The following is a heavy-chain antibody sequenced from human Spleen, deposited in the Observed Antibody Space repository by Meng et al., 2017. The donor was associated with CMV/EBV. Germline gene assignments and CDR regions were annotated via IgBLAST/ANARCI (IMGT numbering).Heavy chain of an antibody. Sequence: YTFSSYGNSWVRQAPGQGLEWMGWISAYNGNTKYAQELQGRVTMTTDTSTSTAYMELRSLRSDDTAVYYCARDRDYYGSGSYLYFDYWGQGTLVTVSS. D-gene: IGHD3-10*01. J-gene: IGHJ4*02. V-gene: IGHV1-18*01. CDR2: ISAYNGNT. CDR3: ARDRDYYGSGSYLYFDY. CDR1: YTFSSYG.